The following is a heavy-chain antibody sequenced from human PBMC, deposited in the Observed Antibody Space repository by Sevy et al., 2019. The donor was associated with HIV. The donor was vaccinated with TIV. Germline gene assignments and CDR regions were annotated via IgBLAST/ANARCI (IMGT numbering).Heavy chain of an antibody. CDR1: GFIFGNYA. D-gene: IGHD3-10*01. CDR3: VKDNGSHRSGTYSPNWFDS. Sequence: GGSLRLSCAASGFIFGNYAMHWVRQAPGKGLDWVSGISWNGDSTPYANAMRGRLTISRDNARNSIYLQMNNLRPEDTAFYDCVKDNGSHRSGTYSPNWFDSWGQGALVTVSS. V-gene: IGHV3-9*01. CDR2: ISWNGDST. J-gene: IGHJ5*01.